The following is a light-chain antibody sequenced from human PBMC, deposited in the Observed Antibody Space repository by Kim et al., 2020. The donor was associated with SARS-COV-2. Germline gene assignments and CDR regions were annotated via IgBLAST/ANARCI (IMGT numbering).Light chain of an antibody. V-gene: IGKV4-1*01. CDR3: QQYYSTPPS. J-gene: IGKJ2*03. CDR2: GAS. Sequence: RATRNCKSSPTVLYNSNNKNYLAWYQQKPGQAPKLLIYGASIRESGVSDRFSGSGSETDFTLTISSLQAEDVAVYYCQQYYSTPPSFGQGTKLEI. CDR1: PTVLYNSNNKNY.